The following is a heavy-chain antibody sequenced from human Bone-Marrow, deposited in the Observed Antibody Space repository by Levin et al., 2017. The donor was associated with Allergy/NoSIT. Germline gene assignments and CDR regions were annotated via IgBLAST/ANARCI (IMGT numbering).Heavy chain of an antibody. CDR1: GASVSSGGYY. J-gene: IGHJ4*02. CDR3: ARGIWLQCSRAFFDY. V-gene: IGHV4-31*03. D-gene: IGHD5-24*01. Sequence: SETLSLTCTVSGASVSSGGYYWGWIRQHPGKGLEWIVYIYPGGSTYHNPSLERRVTISVDTSKNQFSLKVTSMTAADTAVYYCARGIWLQCSRAFFDYWGQGTLVTVSS. CDR2: IYPGGST.